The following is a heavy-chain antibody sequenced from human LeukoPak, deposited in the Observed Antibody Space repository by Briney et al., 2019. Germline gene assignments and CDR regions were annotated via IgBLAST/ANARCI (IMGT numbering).Heavy chain of an antibody. CDR3: AKVGDYGDYALDY. D-gene: IGHD4-17*01. CDR2: ISYDGSYK. CDR1: GFTFSSYG. V-gene: IGHV3-30*18. Sequence: PGRSLRLSCAASGFTFSSYGMHWVRQAPGKGLEWAAVISYDGSYKYYADSVKGRFTISRDNSKNTLYLQMNSLRAEDTAVYYCAKVGDYGDYALDYWGQGTLVTVSS. J-gene: IGHJ4*02.